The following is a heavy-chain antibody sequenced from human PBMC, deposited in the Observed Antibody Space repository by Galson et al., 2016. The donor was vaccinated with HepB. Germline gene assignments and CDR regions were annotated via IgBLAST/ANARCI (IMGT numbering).Heavy chain of an antibody. V-gene: IGHV3-30-3*01. J-gene: IGHJ6*02. CDR1: GFAFSGSA. CDR3: ARDKSFYYYVMNV. Sequence: SLRLSCAASGFAFSGSAIHWVRQAPGKGLEWVAAISYHGSDNYYAHSVKGRVTVPRDNSTNTLYLQMTSLSPKDTAVYYCARDKSFYYYVMNVWGQGTTVTVSS. CDR2: ISYHGSDN.